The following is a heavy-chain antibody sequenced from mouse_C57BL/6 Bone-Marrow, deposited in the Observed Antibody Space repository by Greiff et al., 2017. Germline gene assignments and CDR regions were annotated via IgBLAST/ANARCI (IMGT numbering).Heavy chain of an antibody. CDR3: AKHDGYYGVAY. CDR2: IWGGGST. V-gene: IGHV2-9*01. J-gene: IGHJ3*01. D-gene: IGHD2-3*01. CDR1: GFSLTSYG. Sequence: VQLVESGPGLVAPSQCLSLTCTVSGFSLTSYGVAWVRQPPGKGLEWLGVIWGGGSTNYYSATVSGLSISKDNSKSEVFLKMNSLQTDDTAMYYFAKHDGYYGVAYWDQGKVATVSA.